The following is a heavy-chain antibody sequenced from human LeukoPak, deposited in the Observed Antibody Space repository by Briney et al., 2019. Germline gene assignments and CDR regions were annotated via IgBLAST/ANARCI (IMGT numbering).Heavy chain of an antibody. J-gene: IGHJ4*02. D-gene: IGHD3-22*01. CDR2: INPNSGGT. Sequence: ASVKVSCKASGYTFTDYYMHWVRQAPGQGLEWMGWINPNSGGTNYAQKFQGRVTMTRDTSISTAYMELSRLRSDDTAVYYCARDRIPRAYYDSSGYPVDYWGQGTLVAVSS. CDR3: ARDRIPRAYYDSSGYPVDY. V-gene: IGHV1-2*02. CDR1: GYTFTDYY.